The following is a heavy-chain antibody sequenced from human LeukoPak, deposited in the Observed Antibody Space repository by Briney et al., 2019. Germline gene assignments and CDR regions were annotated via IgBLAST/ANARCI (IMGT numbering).Heavy chain of an antibody. D-gene: IGHD1-26*01. CDR1: GDSISNRSYY. Sequence: PSETLSLTCAVSGDSISNRSYYWAWIRQPPGKGLEWIGSIYFTGSTYANPSLGSRLTISVDTSENQFSLKLNSVTAADTAVYYCARVSGSYPRAHNWFDPWGQGTLVTVSS. V-gene: IGHV4-39*07. CDR2: IYFTGST. J-gene: IGHJ5*02. CDR3: ARVSGSYPRAHNWFDP.